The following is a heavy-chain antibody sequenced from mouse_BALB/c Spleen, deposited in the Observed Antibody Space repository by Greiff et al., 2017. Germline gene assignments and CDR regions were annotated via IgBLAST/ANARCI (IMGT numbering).Heavy chain of an antibody. CDR1: GFTFSSYA. CDR2: ISSGGSYT. D-gene: IGHD2-10*02. CDR3: ARQYGNYLDY. Sequence: EVQLVESGGGLVKPGGSLKLSCAASGFTFSSYAMSWVRQTPEKRLEWVATISSGGSYTYYPDSVKGRFTISRDNAKNTLYLQMSSLRSEDTAMYYCARQYGNYLDYWGQGTTLTVSS. V-gene: IGHV5-9-3*01. J-gene: IGHJ2*01.